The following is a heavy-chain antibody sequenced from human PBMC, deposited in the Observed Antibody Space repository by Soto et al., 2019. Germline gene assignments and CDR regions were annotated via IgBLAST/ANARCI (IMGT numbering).Heavy chain of an antibody. CDR3: TTVPSVTTHYYYYYGMDV. D-gene: IGHD4-17*01. CDR1: GFTFSNAW. J-gene: IGHJ6*02. CDR2: IKSKTDGGTT. Sequence: PGGSLRLSCAASGFTFSNAWMSWVRQAPGKGLEWVGRIKSKTDGGTTDYAAPVKGRFTIPRDDSKNTLCLQMNSLKTEDTAVYYCTTVPSVTTHYYYYYGMDVWGQGTTVTVS. V-gene: IGHV3-15*01.